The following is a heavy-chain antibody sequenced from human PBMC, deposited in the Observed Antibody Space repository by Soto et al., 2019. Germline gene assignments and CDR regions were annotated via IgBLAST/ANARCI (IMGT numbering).Heavy chain of an antibody. CDR2: IKSKTDGGTT. CDR1: GFTFSNAW. Sequence: GGSLRLSCAASGFTFSNAWMSWVRQAPGKGLEWVGRIKSKTDGGTTDYAAPVKGRFTISRDDSKNTLYLQMNSLKTEDTAVYYCTTDYDILTGYYNVRPGYYYYYGMDVWGQGTTVTVSS. J-gene: IGHJ6*02. CDR3: TTDYDILTGYYNVRPGYYYYYGMDV. D-gene: IGHD3-9*01. V-gene: IGHV3-15*01.